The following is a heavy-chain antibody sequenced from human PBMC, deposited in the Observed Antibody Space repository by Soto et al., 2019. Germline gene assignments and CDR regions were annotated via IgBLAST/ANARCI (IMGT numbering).Heavy chain of an antibody. D-gene: IGHD6-13*01. CDR3: ARAAADPFDY. CDR2: IYYSGST. V-gene: IGHV4-31*03. Sequence: SETLSLTCTVSGGSISSGGYYWSWIRQHPGKGLEWIGYIYYSGSTYYNPSLKSRVTISVDTSKNQFSLKLSSVTAADTAVYYCARAAADPFDYWGQGTLVTVSS. J-gene: IGHJ4*02. CDR1: GGSISSGGYY.